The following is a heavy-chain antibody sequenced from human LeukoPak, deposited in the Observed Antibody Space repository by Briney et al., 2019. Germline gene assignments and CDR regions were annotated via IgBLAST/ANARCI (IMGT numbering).Heavy chain of an antibody. CDR1: GFTFSSYS. Sequence: PGGSPRLSCAASGFTFSSYSMNWVRQAPGKGLEWVSSISSSSSYIYYADSVKGRFTISRDNAKNSLYLQMNSLRAEDTAVYYCARDRYCSSTSCYHPTDVWGQGTTVTVSS. D-gene: IGHD2-2*01. CDR2: ISSSSSYI. CDR3: ARDRYCSSTSCYHPTDV. J-gene: IGHJ6*02. V-gene: IGHV3-21*01.